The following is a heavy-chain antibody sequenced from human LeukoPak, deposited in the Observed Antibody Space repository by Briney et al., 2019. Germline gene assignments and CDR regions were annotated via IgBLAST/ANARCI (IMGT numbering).Heavy chain of an antibody. J-gene: IGHJ3*02. D-gene: IGHD3-10*01. Sequence: GGSLRLSCAASGFTFSSYAMSWVRQAPGKGLEWVSVISGSGGNTNYADSVKGRFTISRDNSKNTLYLQMNSLRAEDTAVYYCAKDFPVSGFKPNAFDIWGQGTMVTVSS. CDR3: AKDFPVSGFKPNAFDI. V-gene: IGHV3-23*01. CDR1: GFTFSSYA. CDR2: ISGSGGNT.